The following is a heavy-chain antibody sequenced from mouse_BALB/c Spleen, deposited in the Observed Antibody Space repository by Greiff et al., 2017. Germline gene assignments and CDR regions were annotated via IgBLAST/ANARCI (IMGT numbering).Heavy chain of an antibody. CDR3: ARKGSNY. CDR1: GFPLTSYG. D-gene: IGHD5-1*01. V-gene: IGHV2-4-1*01. CDR2: IWSGGST. Sequence: VQLMQSGPGLVQPLQSLSITCTVSGFPLTSYGIHWVRQSPGKGLEWLGGIWSGGSTDYYAAFISRQSISKDNYKSQVFSKMNSLQADDTAIYYCARKGSNYWGQGTSVTVSS. J-gene: IGHJ4*01.